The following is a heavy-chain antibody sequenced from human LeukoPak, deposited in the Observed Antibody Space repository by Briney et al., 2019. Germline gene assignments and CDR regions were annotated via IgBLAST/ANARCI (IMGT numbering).Heavy chain of an antibody. V-gene: IGHV5-51*01. D-gene: IGHD1-14*01. CDR1: GYNFPDYW. CDR2: IYPGDSDT. CDR3: ARRPLGNYGMDV. J-gene: IGHJ6*02. Sequence: GESLKISCKSSGYNFPDYWIGWVRQMPGKGLELMVIIYPGDSDTRYSPSFQGQVTISADKSISTAYLQWSSLKAADTAMYYCARRPLGNYGMDVWGQGTTVTVS.